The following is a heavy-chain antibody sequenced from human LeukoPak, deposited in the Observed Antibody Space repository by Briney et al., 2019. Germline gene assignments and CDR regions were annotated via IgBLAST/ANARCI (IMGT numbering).Heavy chain of an antibody. J-gene: IGHJ4*02. V-gene: IGHV3-30*18. Sequence: PGGSLRLSCAASGFTFSSYGMHWVRQAPGKGLEWVAVISYDGSNKYYADSVKGRFTISRDNSKNTLYLQMNSLRAEDTAVYYCANSAVVPFDYWGQGTLVTVSS. CDR1: GFTFSSYG. CDR3: ANSAVVPFDY. D-gene: IGHD2-15*01. CDR2: ISYDGSNK.